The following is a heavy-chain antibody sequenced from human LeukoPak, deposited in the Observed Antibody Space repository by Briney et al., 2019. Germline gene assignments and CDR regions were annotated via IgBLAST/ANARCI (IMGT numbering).Heavy chain of an antibody. J-gene: IGHJ4*02. D-gene: IGHD6-6*01. CDR1: GSTFSSYA. V-gene: IGHV3-21*01. Sequence: PGGSLRLSCAASGSTFSSYAMSWVRQAPGKGLEWVSSISSSSSYIYYADSVKGRFTISRDNAKNSLYLQMNSLRAEDTAVYYCARDGRLVPGSDYWGQGTLVTVSS. CDR3: ARDGRLVPGSDY. CDR2: ISSSSSYI.